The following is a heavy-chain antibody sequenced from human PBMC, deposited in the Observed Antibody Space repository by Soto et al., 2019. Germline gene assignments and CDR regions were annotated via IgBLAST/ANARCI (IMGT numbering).Heavy chain of an antibody. CDR2: IYWDDDK. CDR3: VQSRCGGDCLQSYSSHSYYGLDV. J-gene: IGHJ6*02. D-gene: IGHD2-21*01. Sequence: QITLKESGHTLVKPTQTLTLTCTFSGFSLSTTGVGVGWIRQPPGKALEWLALIYWDDDKRYNPSLKSRLTITKYTSKNRVVLTMTNMDPVDTATYYCVQSRCGGDCLQSYSSHSYYGLDVWGQGTTVTVSS. V-gene: IGHV2-5*02. CDR1: GFSLSTTGVG.